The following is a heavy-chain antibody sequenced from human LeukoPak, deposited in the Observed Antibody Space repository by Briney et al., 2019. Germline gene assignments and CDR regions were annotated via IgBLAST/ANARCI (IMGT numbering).Heavy chain of an antibody. J-gene: IGHJ4*02. CDR3: ARDINYYYGSSGYYDYFDF. D-gene: IGHD3-22*01. CDR1: GYTFTSYG. Sequence: VASVKVSCKASGYTFTSYGISWVRQAPGQGLEWRGWISAYNGNTNYAQKLQGRVTMSTDTSTSTAYMELRSLRSDDTAVYYCARDINYYYGSSGYYDYFDFWGQGTLVTVSS. V-gene: IGHV1-18*01. CDR2: ISAYNGNT.